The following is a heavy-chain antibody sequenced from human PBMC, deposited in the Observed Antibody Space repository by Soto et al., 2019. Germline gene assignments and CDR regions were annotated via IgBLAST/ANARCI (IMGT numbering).Heavy chain of an antibody. D-gene: IGHD4-17*01. Sequence: QVQLQESGPGLVKPSGTLSLTCTVSGGSISSYYWSWIRQPPGKGLEWIGYIYYSGSTNYNPSLKSRVTISVDTSKNQFSLKLSSVTAADTAVYYCARIDYGDLGAFDIWGQGTMVTVSS. CDR3: ARIDYGDLGAFDI. CDR1: GGSISSYY. V-gene: IGHV4-59*08. J-gene: IGHJ3*02. CDR2: IYYSGST.